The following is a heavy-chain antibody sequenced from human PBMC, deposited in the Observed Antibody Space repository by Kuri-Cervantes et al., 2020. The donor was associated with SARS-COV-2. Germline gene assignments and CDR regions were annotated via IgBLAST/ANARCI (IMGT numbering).Heavy chain of an antibody. J-gene: IGHJ3*02. CDR2: VKTNSGNT. V-gene: IGHV1-8*01. Sequence: ASVKVSCKTPETTFPNYDINWVRQATGQGLEWMGMVKTNSGNTGYAQKFQGRVTMTRNTSISTAYMELSSLRSEDTAVYYCARDFRGSNYYDSSGPHDAFDIWGQGTMVTVSS. D-gene: IGHD3-22*01. CDR1: ETTFPNYD. CDR3: ARDFRGSNYYDSSGPHDAFDI.